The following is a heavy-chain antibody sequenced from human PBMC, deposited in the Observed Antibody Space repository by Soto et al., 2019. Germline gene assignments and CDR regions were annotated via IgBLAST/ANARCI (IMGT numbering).Heavy chain of an antibody. J-gene: IGHJ4*02. CDR1: GGTFSSYP. CDR2: IIPLLDTP. Sequence: QGQLVQSGAEVKKPGSSVKISCKASGGTFSSYPFSWVRQAPGQGIEWMGGIIPLLDTPHYAQKFQGRVTITADKPTSTAYMELSNLRSEDTAVYYGARLAHWLRYPRLQFDAWGQGTLVTVSS. V-gene: IGHV1-69*06. D-gene: IGHD5-12*01. CDR3: ARLAHWLRYPRLQFDA.